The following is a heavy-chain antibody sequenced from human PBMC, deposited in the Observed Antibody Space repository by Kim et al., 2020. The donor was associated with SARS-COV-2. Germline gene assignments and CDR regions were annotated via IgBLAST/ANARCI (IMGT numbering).Heavy chain of an antibody. CDR3: ARAPCTNRGAFDI. CDR2: ISSTGGSI. D-gene: IGHD2-8*01. J-gene: IGHJ3*02. CDR1: GFTFSSYS. Sequence: GGSLRLSCVASGFTFSSYSMHWVRQAPGKGLEYVSAISSTGGSIYYANSVKGRFTISRDNSKNTLYLQMGSLRAEDMAVYYCARAPCTNRGAFDICCQGT. V-gene: IGHV3-64*01.